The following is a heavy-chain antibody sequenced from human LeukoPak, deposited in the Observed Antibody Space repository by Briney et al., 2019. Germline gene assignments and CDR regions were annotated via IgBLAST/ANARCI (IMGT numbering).Heavy chain of an antibody. D-gene: IGHD4-23*01. CDR1: GYSFTSYW. CDR2: IYPGDSDT. Sequence: GESLKISCKGSGYSFTSYWIGWVRQMPGKGLEWMGIIYPGDSDTRYSPSFQGQVTISADKSISTAYLQWSSLKASDTAMYYCARLGDYGGKYHYDGMDVWGQGTTVTVSS. V-gene: IGHV5-51*01. J-gene: IGHJ6*02. CDR3: ARLGDYGGKYHYDGMDV.